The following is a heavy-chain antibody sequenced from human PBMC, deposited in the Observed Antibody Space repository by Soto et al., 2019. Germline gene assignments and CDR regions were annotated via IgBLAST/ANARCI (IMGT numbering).Heavy chain of an antibody. CDR1: GFTFSSYA. V-gene: IGHV3-30-3*01. CDR2: ISYDGSNK. D-gene: IGHD2-15*01. J-gene: IGHJ4*02. Sequence: QVQLAESGGGVVQPGRSLRLSCAASGFTFSSYAMHWVRQAPGKGLEWVAVISYDGSNKYYADSVKGRFTISRDNSKNTLYLQMNSLRAEDTAVYYCARGGLVAAGFDYWGQGTLVTVSS. CDR3: ARGGLVAAGFDY.